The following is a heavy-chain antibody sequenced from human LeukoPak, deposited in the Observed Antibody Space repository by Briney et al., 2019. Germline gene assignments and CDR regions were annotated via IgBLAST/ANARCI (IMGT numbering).Heavy chain of an antibody. CDR3: ARSLRGYSYGS. Sequence: GGSLRLSCAASGFTFSNYWTSWVRQAPGKGLEWVANIKQDGSEKYYVDSVKGRFTISRDNAKNSLYLQMNSMRAEDTAVYYCARSLRGYSYGSGGQGTLVTVSS. CDR2: IKQDGSEK. J-gene: IGHJ4*02. V-gene: IGHV3-7*03. D-gene: IGHD5-18*01. CDR1: GFTFSNYW.